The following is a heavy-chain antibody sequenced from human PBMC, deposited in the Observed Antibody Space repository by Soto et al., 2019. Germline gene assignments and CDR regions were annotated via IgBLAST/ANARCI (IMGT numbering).Heavy chain of an antibody. J-gene: IGHJ4*02. CDR1: GFTFRNYW. CDR2: INNDGSRT. V-gene: IGHV3-74*01. Sequence: EVRLVESGGGLVQPGGSLRLTCAASGFTFRNYWLHWVRQVPGRGPVWVSGINNDGSRTFYADSVKGRFTISRDHAKNTLSLRMSSLRGVDTAVYSCRSLFEFLGQGTLVTVPS. CDR3: RSLFEF.